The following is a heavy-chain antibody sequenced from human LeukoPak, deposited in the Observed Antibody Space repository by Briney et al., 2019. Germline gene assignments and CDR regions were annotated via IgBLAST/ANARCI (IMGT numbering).Heavy chain of an antibody. J-gene: IGHJ3*01. CDR2: TTNSGGS. V-gene: IGHV3-48*03. Sequence: PGGSLRLSCAVSGFTFMNYEMNWVRQAPGKGLEWISYTTNSGGSKYAASVRGRFSISRDNAKNSLFLLMTDLRDEDTAIYYCARELMATWGDALDLWGQGTRVSVS. CDR1: GFTFMNYE. D-gene: IGHD5-24*01. CDR3: ARELMATWGDALDL.